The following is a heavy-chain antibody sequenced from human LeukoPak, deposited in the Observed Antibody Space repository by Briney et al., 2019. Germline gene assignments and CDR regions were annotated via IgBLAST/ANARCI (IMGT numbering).Heavy chain of an antibody. D-gene: IGHD2-2*01. V-gene: IGHV1-24*01. CDR3: ATVHCSSTSCSFFDY. CDR1: GYTPIELS. Sequence: GASVKVSCKFSGYTPIELSMHWVRQAPGQGLEWMGGFDPEDGEIIYAQKFQGRVTMTEDTSTDTAYMELSSLRSEGTAVYYCATVHCSSTSCSFFDYWGQGTLVTVSS. J-gene: IGHJ4*02. CDR2: FDPEDGEI.